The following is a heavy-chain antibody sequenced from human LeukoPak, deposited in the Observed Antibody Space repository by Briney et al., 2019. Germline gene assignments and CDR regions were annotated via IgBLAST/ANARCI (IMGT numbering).Heavy chain of an antibody. J-gene: IGHJ3*02. CDR3: ATLAAAGPSLAFDI. Sequence: PGGSLRLSCAASGFTFSSYAMSWVRQAPGKGLEWVSAISGSGGSTYYADSVKGRFTISRDNSKNTLYLQMTGLRGEDTAVYYCATLAAAGPSLAFDIWGQGTMVTVSS. CDR1: GFTFSSYA. D-gene: IGHD6-13*01. V-gene: IGHV3-23*01. CDR2: ISGSGGST.